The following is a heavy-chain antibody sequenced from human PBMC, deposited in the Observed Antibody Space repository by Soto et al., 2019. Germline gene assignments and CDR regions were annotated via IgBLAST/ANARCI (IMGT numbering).Heavy chain of an antibody. D-gene: IGHD6-19*01. Sequence: ASVKVSCKASGYTFTSYYMHWGRQAPGQGLECMGIINPSCGSTSYAQKFQGRVTMTRDTSTSTVYMELSSLRSEDTAVYYCAREGIAVAGTYNYYYYGMDVWGQGTTVTVSS. CDR2: INPSCGST. J-gene: IGHJ6*02. CDR3: AREGIAVAGTYNYYYYGMDV. CDR1: GYTFTSYY. V-gene: IGHV1-46*01.